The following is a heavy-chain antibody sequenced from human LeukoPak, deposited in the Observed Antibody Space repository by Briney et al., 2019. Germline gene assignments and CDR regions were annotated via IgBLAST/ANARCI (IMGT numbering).Heavy chain of an antibody. Sequence: PSETLSLTCTVSGGSISTSSYYWGWIRQPPGKGLECIGNIYYSGSTYHNPSLKSRVTISVDTSKNQFSLKLSSVTAADTAVYYCASAIQLWSKEGYYFDYWGQGTLVTVSS. CDR1: GGSISTSSYY. J-gene: IGHJ4*02. D-gene: IGHD5-18*01. CDR3: ASAIQLWSKEGYYFDY. V-gene: IGHV4-39*07. CDR2: IYYSGST.